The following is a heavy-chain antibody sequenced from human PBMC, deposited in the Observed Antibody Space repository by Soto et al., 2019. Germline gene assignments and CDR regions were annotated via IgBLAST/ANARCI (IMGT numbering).Heavy chain of an antibody. CDR3: ARDSGYGGYSGVDDAFDI. CDR1: GFTFSDYY. J-gene: IGHJ3*02. Sequence: GGSLRLSCAASGFTFSDYYMSWIRQAPGKGLEWVSYISSSGSTIYYADSVKGRFTISRDNAKNSLYLQMNSLRAEDTAVYYCARDSGYGGYSGVDDAFDIWGQGTMVTVSS. V-gene: IGHV3-11*01. D-gene: IGHD4-17*01. CDR2: ISSSGSTI.